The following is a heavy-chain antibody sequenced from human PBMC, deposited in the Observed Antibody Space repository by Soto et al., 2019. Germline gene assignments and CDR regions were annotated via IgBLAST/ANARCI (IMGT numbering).Heavy chain of an antibody. V-gene: IGHV3-33*01. CDR3: ARDDIPGRAVAIYGMDV. Sequence: SLRLSCAASRFTFSNYGMHWVRQAPGKGLEWVAVIWYDGSNKYYADSVKGRFTISRDNSKNTLYLQMNRLRAEDTAVYYCARDDIPGRAVAIYGMDVWGQGTTVTVSS. J-gene: IGHJ6*02. CDR1: RFTFSNYG. CDR2: IWYDGSNK. D-gene: IGHD6-19*01.